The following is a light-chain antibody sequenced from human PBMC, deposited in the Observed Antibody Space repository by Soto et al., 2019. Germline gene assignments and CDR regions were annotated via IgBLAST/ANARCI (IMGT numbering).Light chain of an antibody. CDR3: LQDHNYPLT. J-gene: IGKJ4*01. V-gene: IGKV1-6*02. CDR2: AAA. Sequence: AIQMAQSPSSLSASVGDRVTITCRASQGIGTDVGWFQQKPGKAPKLLIYAAATLQSGVPSRFSGSRSGTDFTLTIRSLQTEDFATYYCLQDHNYPLTFGGGTKVEIK. CDR1: QGIGTD.